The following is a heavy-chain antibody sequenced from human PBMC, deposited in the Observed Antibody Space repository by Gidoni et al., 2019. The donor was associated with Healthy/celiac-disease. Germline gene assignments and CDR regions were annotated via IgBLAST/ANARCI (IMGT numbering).Heavy chain of an antibody. D-gene: IGHD3-22*01. CDR3: ARGEFTYYYDSSGYWFAP. CDR2: INPNSGGT. J-gene: IGHJ5*02. V-gene: IGHV1-2*02. CDR1: GYTFTGYY. Sequence: ASGYTFTGYYMHWVRQAPGQGLEWMGWINPNSGGTNYAQQFQGRVTMTRDTSISTAYMELSRLRSDDTAVYYCARGEFTYYYDSSGYWFAPWGQGTLVTVSS.